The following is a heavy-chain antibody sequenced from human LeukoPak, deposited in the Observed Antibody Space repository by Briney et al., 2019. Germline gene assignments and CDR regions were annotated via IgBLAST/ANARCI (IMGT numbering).Heavy chain of an antibody. Sequence: GGSLRLSCAASGFTFSSYWMSWVRQAPGQGLEWVANIKQDGSEKYYVDSVKGRFTISRDNAKNSLYLQMNSLRAEDTAVYYCARGGADFWSGYSPFHYVGYWGQGTLVTVSS. D-gene: IGHD3-3*01. CDR2: IKQDGSEK. CDR1: GFTFSSYW. J-gene: IGHJ4*02. V-gene: IGHV3-7*01. CDR3: ARGGADFWSGYSPFHYVGY.